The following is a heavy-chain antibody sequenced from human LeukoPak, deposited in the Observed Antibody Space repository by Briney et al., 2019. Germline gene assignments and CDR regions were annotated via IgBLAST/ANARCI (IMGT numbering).Heavy chain of an antibody. CDR1: GGSINNYF. V-gene: IGHV4-59*08. CDR2: ICYSGST. D-gene: IGHD3-3*01. CDR3: ARHVLHLRFLEWLAISYFDY. J-gene: IGHJ4*02. Sequence: SESLSLTCTVSGGSINNYFWSWIRQPPGKGLEWIGYICYSGSTNYNPSLKSRVTILVDTSKNQFSLKLSSVTAADTAVYYCARHVLHLRFLEWLAISYFDYWGQGTLVTVSS.